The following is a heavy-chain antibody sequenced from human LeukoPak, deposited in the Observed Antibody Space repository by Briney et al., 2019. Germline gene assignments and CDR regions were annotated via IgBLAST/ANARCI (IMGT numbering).Heavy chain of an antibody. CDR1: GFPFSSNG. J-gene: IGHJ4*02. V-gene: IGHV3-30*18. Sequence: GGSLRPSCAASGFPFSSNGRNRVGQAPARGREGGAVISYDGSNKYYADSVKGRFTISRDNSKNTLYLQMNSLRAEDTAVYYCAKDRRLRYFDWSPFDYWGQGTLVTVSS. CDR2: ISYDGSNK. D-gene: IGHD3-9*01. CDR3: AKDRRLRYFDWSPFDY.